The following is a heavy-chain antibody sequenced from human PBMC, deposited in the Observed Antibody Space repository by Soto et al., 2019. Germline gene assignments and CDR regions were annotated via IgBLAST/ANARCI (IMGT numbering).Heavy chain of an antibody. V-gene: IGHV3-30*03. D-gene: IGHD5-12*01. CDR2: IAYDGSSK. J-gene: IGHJ4*02. Sequence: QVQLVASGGGVVQPGRSLRLSCAASVFTFSSYGMHWVRQAPGKGLEWVAVIAYDGSSKYYADSVKVRFTMSRDNSNNTLYMQNNSLRAEDTAVYYCAREGYSGYDLIDHWGQGTLVTVFS. CDR1: VFTFSSYG. CDR3: AREGYSGYDLIDH.